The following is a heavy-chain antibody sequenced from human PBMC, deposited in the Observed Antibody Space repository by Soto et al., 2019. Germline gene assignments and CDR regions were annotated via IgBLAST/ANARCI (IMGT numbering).Heavy chain of an antibody. CDR1: GFTFSTYG. V-gene: IGHV3-30*18. CDR2: ISYDGSNQ. Sequence: QVQLVESGGGVVQPGMSLRLSCAASGFTFSTYGMHWVRQAPGKGLEWVAIISYDGSNQYYGDYVKGRFTISRDNSKKTLYLQMNSLRAEDTAVYYCAKDNCRGGSCYTRYFDLWGRGTLVTVSS. CDR3: AKDNCRGGSCYTRYFDL. J-gene: IGHJ2*01. D-gene: IGHD2-15*01.